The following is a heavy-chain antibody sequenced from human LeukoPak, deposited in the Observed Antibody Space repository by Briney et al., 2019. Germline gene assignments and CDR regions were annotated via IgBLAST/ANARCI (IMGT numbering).Heavy chain of an antibody. Sequence: GGSLRLSCAASGFTFRNYAMSWVRQAPGKGLEWVSSLSGSGDRTHYADSVRGRFTISRDNSKNTLYLQMNSLRAEDTALYYCARFYDAYYFDYWGQGTLVTVSS. D-gene: IGHD2/OR15-2a*01. CDR3: ARFYDAYYFDY. CDR1: GFTFRNYA. V-gene: IGHV3-23*01. J-gene: IGHJ4*02. CDR2: LSGSGDRT.